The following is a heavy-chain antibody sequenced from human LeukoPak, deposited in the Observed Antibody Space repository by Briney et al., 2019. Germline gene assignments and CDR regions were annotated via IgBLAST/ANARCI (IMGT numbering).Heavy chain of an antibody. CDR2: IYPGDSDT. Sequence: GESLKISCKGSGYSFTSYWIGWVRQMPGKGLEWMGIIYPGDSDTRYSPSFQGQVTISADKSISTAYLQWSSLKATDTAMYYCARWAPRGFGELLPHYFDYWGQGTLVTVSS. D-gene: IGHD3-10*01. CDR1: GYSFTSYW. J-gene: IGHJ4*02. V-gene: IGHV5-51*01. CDR3: ARWAPRGFGELLPHYFDY.